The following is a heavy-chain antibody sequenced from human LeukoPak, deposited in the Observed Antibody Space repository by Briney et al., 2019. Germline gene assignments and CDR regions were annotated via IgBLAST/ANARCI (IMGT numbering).Heavy chain of an antibody. J-gene: IGHJ4*02. V-gene: IGHV1-69*05. CDR1: GGTFSSDA. CDR2: IIPIFGTA. D-gene: IGHD3-22*01. CDR3: ARDYGSGYPFDY. Sequence: SVKVSCKXSGGTFSSDAISWVRQAPGQGLEWMGRIIPIFGTANYAQKFQGRVTITTDESTSTAYMELSSLRSEDTAVYYCARDYGSGYPFDYWGQGTLVTVSS.